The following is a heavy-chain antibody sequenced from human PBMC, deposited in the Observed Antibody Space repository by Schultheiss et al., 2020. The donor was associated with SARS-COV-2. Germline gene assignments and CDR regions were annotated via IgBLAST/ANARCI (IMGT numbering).Heavy chain of an antibody. V-gene: IGHV3-7*01. J-gene: IGHJ6*02. CDR2: IKQDGSEK. CDR3: AREVGYGMDV. Sequence: GGSLRLSCAASGFTVSSNYMSWVRQAPGKGLEWVANIKQDGSEKYYVDSVKGRFTISRDNSKNTLYLQMNSLRAEDTAVYYCAREVGYGMDVWGQGTTVTVSS. D-gene: IGHD1-26*01. CDR1: GFTVSSNY.